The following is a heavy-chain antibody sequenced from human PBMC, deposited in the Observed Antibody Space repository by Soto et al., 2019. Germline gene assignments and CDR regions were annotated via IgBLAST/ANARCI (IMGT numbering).Heavy chain of an antibody. CDR2: ISAYNGNT. CDR1: GYSVTSHG. J-gene: IGHJ4*02. CDR3: ARGSSDWLPYFDY. D-gene: IGHD3-9*01. V-gene: IGHV1-18*01. Sequence: ASVKVSCKASGYSVTSHGISWVRQAPGQGLEWMGWISAYNGNTKYSQKFQGRATITRDTSASTAYMELSSLRSEDTAVYFCARGSSDWLPYFDYWGQGSLVTVSS.